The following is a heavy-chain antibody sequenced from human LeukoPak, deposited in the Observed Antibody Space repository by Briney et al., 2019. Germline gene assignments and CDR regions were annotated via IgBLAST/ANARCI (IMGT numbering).Heavy chain of an antibody. V-gene: IGHV3-74*01. CDR1: GFTFSSYW. J-gene: IGHJ6*02. D-gene: IGHD3-3*01. CDR2: INSDGSST. CDR3: ARDRRYDFWSGYFYYYYGMDV. Sequence: PGGSLRLSCAASGFTFSSYWMHWVRQAPGKGLVWVSRINSDGSSTSYADSVKGRFTISRDNAKNTLYLQMNSLRAEDTAVYYCARDRRYDFWSGYFYYYYGMDVWGQGTTVTVSS.